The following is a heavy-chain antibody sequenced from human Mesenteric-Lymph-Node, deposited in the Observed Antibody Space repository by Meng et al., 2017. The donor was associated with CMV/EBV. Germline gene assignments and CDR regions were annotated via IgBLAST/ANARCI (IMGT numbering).Heavy chain of an antibody. CDR2: IRSRGKSYAT. V-gene: IGHV3-73*01. J-gene: IGHJ4*02. D-gene: IGHD1-26*01. CDR3: TRDLEDTVGAITSDY. CDR1: GFSLSGSA. Sequence: GGSLRLSCAASGFSLSGSAIHWVRQASGKGLEWVGRIRSRGKSYATTYGSPVKGRFTISRDDSTNMAYLQMNSLKSEDSAVYYCTRDLEDTVGAITSDYWGQGTLVTVSS.